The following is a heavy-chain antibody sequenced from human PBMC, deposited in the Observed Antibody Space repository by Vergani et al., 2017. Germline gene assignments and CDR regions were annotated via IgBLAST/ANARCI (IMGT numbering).Heavy chain of an antibody. CDR1: GFSLNTRGVS. D-gene: IGHD4-11*01. V-gene: IGHV2-5*04. CDR2: IYWNDDQ. Sequence: QIPLKESGPTLVKPTQTLTLTCTFSGFSLNTRGVSLAWIRQPPGMDLDWLVLIYWNDDQHYSPSLNNRVTITKDTSKNQVVLRMTNMDYVDTGTYYCVYRETECVTTGCFYPFYYFCLMDVWGKGTAVTVSS. CDR3: VYRETECVTTGCFYPFYYFCLMDV. J-gene: IGHJ6*01.